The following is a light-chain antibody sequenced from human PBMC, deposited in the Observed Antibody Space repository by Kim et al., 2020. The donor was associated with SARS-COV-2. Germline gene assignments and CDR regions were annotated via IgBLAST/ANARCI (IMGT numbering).Light chain of an antibody. Sequence: PGHRAPLSCRASQCVGSNLAWYQQRPGQAPRLLMYGASTRATGIPARFSGSWSGTEFTLTISSLQSEGFTVYFCQQYNNWPPRHTFGQGTKLEI. CDR1: QCVGSN. CDR2: GAS. V-gene: IGKV3-15*01. CDR3: QQYNNWPPRHT. J-gene: IGKJ2*01.